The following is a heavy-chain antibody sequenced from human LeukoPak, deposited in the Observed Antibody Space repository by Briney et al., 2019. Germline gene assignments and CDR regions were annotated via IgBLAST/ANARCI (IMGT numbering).Heavy chain of an antibody. CDR1: GFTFSSYA. V-gene: IGHV3-23*01. Sequence: PGGSLRLSCAASGFTFSSYAMSWVRQAPGKGLEWVSAISGSGTYYADSVKGRFTISRDNSKNTLYLQMNSLRAEDTAVYYCTKALLTLSSFDYWGQGTLVTVSS. CDR3: TKALLTLSSFDY. D-gene: IGHD2-2*01. CDR2: ISGSGT. J-gene: IGHJ4*02.